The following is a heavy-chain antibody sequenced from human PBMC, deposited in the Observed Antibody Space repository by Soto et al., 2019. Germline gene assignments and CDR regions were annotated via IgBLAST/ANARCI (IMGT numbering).Heavy chain of an antibody. CDR2: VSYDGSNK. CDR3: EKDTYYYDRSGYYTDDL. D-gene: IGHD3-22*01. Sequence: QVQLVESGGGVVQPGRSLRLSCAASGFTFSSYGVHWVRQAPDKGLEWVASVSYDGSNKHYADSVKGRFTISRDNSRNTLDLQMNSLRAEDTAVYYCEKDTYYYDRSGYYTDDLWGQGTQVTVSS. CDR1: GFTFSSYG. V-gene: IGHV3-30*18. J-gene: IGHJ5*02.